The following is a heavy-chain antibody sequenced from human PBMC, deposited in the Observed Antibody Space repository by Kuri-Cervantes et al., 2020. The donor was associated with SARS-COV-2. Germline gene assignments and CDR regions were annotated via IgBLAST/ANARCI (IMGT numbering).Heavy chain of an antibody. CDR3: ATRIAARPVGLEGYDWYFDL. CDR2: IYYSGST. CDR1: GGSISSSSYY. D-gene: IGHD6-6*01. V-gene: IGHV4-39*01. Sequence: SETLSLTCTVSGGSISSSSYYWGWICQPPGKGLEWIGSIYYSGSTYYNPSLKSRVTISVDTSKNQFSLKLSSVTAADTAVYYCATRIAARPVGLEGYDWYFDLWGRGTLVTVSS. J-gene: IGHJ2*01.